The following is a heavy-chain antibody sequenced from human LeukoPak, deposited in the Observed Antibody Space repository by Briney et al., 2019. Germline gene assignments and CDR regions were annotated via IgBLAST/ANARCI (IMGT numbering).Heavy chain of an antibody. J-gene: IGHJ4*02. D-gene: IGHD3-22*01. V-gene: IGHV1-69*06. Sequence: ASVKVSCKASGGTFSSYAISWVRQAPGQGLEWMGGIIPIFGTANYAQKFQGRVTITADKSTSTAYMELSSLRSEDTAVYYCAGYYYDSSGYYSTRYFDYWGQGTLVTVSS. CDR2: IIPIFGTA. CDR3: AGYYYDSSGYYSTRYFDY. CDR1: GGTFSSYA.